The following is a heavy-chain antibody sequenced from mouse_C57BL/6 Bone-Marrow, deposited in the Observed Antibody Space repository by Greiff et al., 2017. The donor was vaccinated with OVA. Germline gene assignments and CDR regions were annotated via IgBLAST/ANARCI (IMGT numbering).Heavy chain of an antibody. Sequence: VQLQQSGAELVKPGASVKISCKASGYAFSSYWMHWVKQRPGKGLEWIGQIYPGDGDTNYNGKFKGKATLTADKSSSTAYMQLSSLTSEDSAVYFCARTNYGSSYGGFAYWGQGTLVTVSA. J-gene: IGHJ3*01. D-gene: IGHD1-1*01. V-gene: IGHV1-80*01. CDR1: GYAFSSYW. CDR2: IYPGDGDT. CDR3: ARTNYGSSYGGFAY.